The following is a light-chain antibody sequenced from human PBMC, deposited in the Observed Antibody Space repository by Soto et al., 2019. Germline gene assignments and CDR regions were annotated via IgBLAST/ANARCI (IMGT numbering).Light chain of an antibody. V-gene: IGKV3-20*01. CDR2: EDS. J-gene: IGKJ4*01. CDR3: QQYGSSPVT. Sequence: EIELTQSPGTLSLSTGQRATLSCRASHAVTDYVAWYQQKPGQSPRLLMYEDSKRAPGVPVRFSGSGSGTDFTLTISRLEPEDFAMYYCQQYGSSPVTFGGGTKVDIK. CDR1: HAVTDY.